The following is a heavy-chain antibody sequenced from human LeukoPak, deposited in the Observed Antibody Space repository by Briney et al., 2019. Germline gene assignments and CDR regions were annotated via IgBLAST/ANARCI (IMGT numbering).Heavy chain of an antibody. CDR3: ARGVGYDFWSGSVFFDY. CDR2: IYYSGST. D-gene: IGHD3-3*01. V-gene: IGHV4-61*08. J-gene: IGHJ4*02. CDR1: GGSISSGDYY. Sequence: SETLSLTCTVSGGSISSGDYYWSWIRQPPGKGLEWIVYIYYSGSTNYNPSLKSRVTISVDTSKNQFSLKLSSVTAADTAVYYCARGVGYDFWSGSVFFDYWGQGTLVTVSS.